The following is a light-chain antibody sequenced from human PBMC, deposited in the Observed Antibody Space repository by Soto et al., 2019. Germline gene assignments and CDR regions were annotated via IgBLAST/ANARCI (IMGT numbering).Light chain of an antibody. CDR1: QSISSW. J-gene: IGKJ5*01. CDR2: DAS. CDR3: QQYNSYPT. V-gene: IGKV1-5*01. Sequence: GDRVTITCRASQSISSWLAWYQQKPGKAPKVLIYDASSLESGVPSRFSGSGSGSEFTLTISSLQPDDFATYYCQQYNSYPTFGQGTRLEIK.